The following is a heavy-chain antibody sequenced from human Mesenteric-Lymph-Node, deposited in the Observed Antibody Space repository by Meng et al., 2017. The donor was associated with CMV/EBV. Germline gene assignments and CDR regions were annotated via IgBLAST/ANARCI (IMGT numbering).Heavy chain of an antibody. D-gene: IGHD3-10*01. CDR2: MYRGDTT. V-gene: IGHV3-66*01. Sequence: EVHLVGSGGALVQPGGSLGLSCAASGFNVRDKYMSWVRQAPGKGLEWVCIMYRGDTTYYRDSVKDRFTVSRDNSKNTMYLQMNSLRVEDTAVYYCTGDSVSNPNLNYWGQGTLVTVSS. CDR1: GFNVRDKY. CDR3: TGDSVSNPNLNY. J-gene: IGHJ4*02.